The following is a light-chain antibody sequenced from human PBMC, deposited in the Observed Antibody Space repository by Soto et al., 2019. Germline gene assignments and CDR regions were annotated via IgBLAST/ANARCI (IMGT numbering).Light chain of an antibody. Sequence: QSALTQPASVSGTPGQSITISCTGISSDVGGYNYVSWYQQHPGKAPKLMIYDVSNRPSGVSNRFSGSKSGNTASLTISGLQAEDEADYYCSSYTSSSTLMVFGGGTMVTVL. J-gene: IGLJ2*01. CDR3: SSYTSSSTLMV. V-gene: IGLV2-14*01. CDR2: DVS. CDR1: SSDVGGYNY.